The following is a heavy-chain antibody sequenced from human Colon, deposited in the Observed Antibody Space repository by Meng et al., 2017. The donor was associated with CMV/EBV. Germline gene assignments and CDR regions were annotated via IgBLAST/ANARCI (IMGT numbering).Heavy chain of an antibody. CDR2: IYHTGIT. CDR1: GGSISSYY. CDR3: ARVRFGHLKGAFDI. J-gene: IGHJ3*02. Sequence: GSLRLSCTVSGGSISSYYWSWIRQSPGTGLEWIGHIYHTGITNYSPSPKSRATISIDTSKNQHSLKLSSVTAADTAVYYCARVRFGHLKGAFDIWGQGTMVTVSS. V-gene: IGHV4-59*01. D-gene: IGHD3-3*01.